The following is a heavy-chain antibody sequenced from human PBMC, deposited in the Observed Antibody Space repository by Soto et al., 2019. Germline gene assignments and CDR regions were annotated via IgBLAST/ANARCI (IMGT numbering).Heavy chain of an antibody. J-gene: IGHJ1*01. V-gene: IGHV1-18*01. CDR2: ISGYNGNT. CDR3: ARVSEWELPYFQH. D-gene: IGHD1-26*01. Sequence: ASVKVSWKASGYTFTSYGISWVRQAPGQGLEWMGWISGYNGNTNYAQKLQGRVTMTTDTSTSTAYMELRSLKSDDTAVYYCARVSEWELPYFQHWGQGTLVTVSS. CDR1: GYTFTSYG.